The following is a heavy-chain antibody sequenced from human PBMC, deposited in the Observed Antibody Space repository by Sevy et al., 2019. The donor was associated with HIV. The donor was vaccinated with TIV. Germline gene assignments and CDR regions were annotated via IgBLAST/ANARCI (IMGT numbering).Heavy chain of an antibody. D-gene: IGHD5-12*01. V-gene: IGHV3-23*01. J-gene: IGHJ4*02. CDR1: GFIFNSYP. Sequence: GGSLRLSCAASGFIFNSYPISWVRQAPGKGLEWVSSISASGGSIYYADSVKGRFTISRDNSKKTADLQMNSLRAGDTAVYYCVREDSGYEYWGQGTLVTVSS. CDR3: VREDSGYEY. CDR2: ISASGGSI.